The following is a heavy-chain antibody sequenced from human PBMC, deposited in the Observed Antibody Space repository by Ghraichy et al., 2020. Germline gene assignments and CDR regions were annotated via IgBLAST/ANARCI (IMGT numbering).Heavy chain of an antibody. Sequence: GGSLRLSCSASGFTFAGYTMHWVRQAPGKGLEYVSTIFSSGDTTYYADSVKGRFTISRDISKDTLYLQMSSLKPEDTALYYCVRDWYFYDGNANYPHAPNFALWGRGALVTVSS. CDR3: VRDWYFYDGNANYPHAPNFAL. V-gene: IGHV3-64D*06. D-gene: IGHD3-22*01. J-gene: IGHJ2*01. CDR2: IFSSGDTT. CDR1: GFTFAGYT.